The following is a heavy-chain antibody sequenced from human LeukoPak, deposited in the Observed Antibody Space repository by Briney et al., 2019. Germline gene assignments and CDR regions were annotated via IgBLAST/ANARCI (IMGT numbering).Heavy chain of an antibody. D-gene: IGHD5-18*01. CDR1: GFTFSSYW. V-gene: IGHV3-74*01. Sequence: PGGSLRLSCAASGFTFSSYWMHWVRQAPGKGLMWVSRINSDGSSTRYADSVKGRFTISRDNAKNTLYLQMNSLRAEDTAVYYCARDDAGYSYDPRGWFDPWGQGTLVTVSS. CDR3: ARDDAGYSYDPRGWFDP. CDR2: INSDGSST. J-gene: IGHJ5*02.